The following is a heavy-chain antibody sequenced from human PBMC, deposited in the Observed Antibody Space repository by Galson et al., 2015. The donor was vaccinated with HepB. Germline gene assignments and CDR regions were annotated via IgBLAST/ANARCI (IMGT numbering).Heavy chain of an antibody. CDR1: GFTFSLYA. V-gene: IGHV3-23*01. Sequence: SLRLSCAASGFTFSLYAMSWVSTISGSGGNTHYADSVKGRSTISRDNSKDTLYLQMDSLRAEDTPVYYCARGTVDNWGQGTLVTVSS. CDR3: ARGTVDN. CDR2: ISGSGGNT. J-gene: IGHJ4*02.